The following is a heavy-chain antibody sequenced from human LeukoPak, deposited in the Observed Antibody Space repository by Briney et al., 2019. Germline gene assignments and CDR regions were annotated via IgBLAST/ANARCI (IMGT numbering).Heavy chain of an antibody. CDR2: INPNSGGT. D-gene: IGHD6-13*01. CDR1: GYTFTGYY. Sequence: ASVKVSCKASGYTFTGYYMHWVRQAPGQGLEWMGWINPNSGGTNYAQKLQGRVTMTRDTSISTAYMELSRLRSDDTAVYYCARALYSSSWYSGYWGQGTLVTVSS. J-gene: IGHJ4*02. CDR3: ARALYSSSWYSGY. V-gene: IGHV1-2*02.